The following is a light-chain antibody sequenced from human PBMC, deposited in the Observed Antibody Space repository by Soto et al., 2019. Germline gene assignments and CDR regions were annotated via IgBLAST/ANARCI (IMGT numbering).Light chain of an antibody. CDR1: SSDFGDYNY. CDR3: SSYGGNNNVL. CDR2: DVI. Sequence: QSVLTQPPSASGSPGQSVTISCTGSSSDFGDYNYVSWYQQYPGKAPKLMIYDVIKRPSGVPDRFSGSKSGNTASLTVSGLQAEDEADYYCSSYGGNNNVLFGGGTKVTVL. V-gene: IGLV2-8*01. J-gene: IGLJ2*01.